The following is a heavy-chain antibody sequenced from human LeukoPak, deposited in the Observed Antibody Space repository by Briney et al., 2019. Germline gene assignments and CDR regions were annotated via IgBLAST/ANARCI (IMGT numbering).Heavy chain of an antibody. V-gene: IGHV3-30*02. D-gene: IGHD7-27*01. J-gene: IGHJ4*02. CDR1: GFTFSGHA. CDR3: ARDLMWGFDY. Sequence: GGPLRLSCAAPGFTFSGHAMHWVRQTPGVGLEWVAIIGNDGRDQHYSESVKGRFTVSRDNSKNTLFLQLNSLRPEDTALYLCARDLMWGFDYWGQGTLVTVSS. CDR2: IGNDGRDQ.